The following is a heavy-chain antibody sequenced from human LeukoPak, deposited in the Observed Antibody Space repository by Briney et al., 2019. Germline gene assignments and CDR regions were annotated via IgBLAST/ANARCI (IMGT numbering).Heavy chain of an antibody. J-gene: IGHJ6*03. CDR3: ATERAGERPRPLLSYYYMDV. V-gene: IGHV3-20*04. CDR1: GFTFDDYG. CDR2: ILWSGGST. D-gene: IGHD3-16*01. Sequence: GGSLRLSCAASGFTFDDYGVSWVRQAPGKGLEWVSGILWSGGSTGYADSVKGRFTISRDNAKNSLYLQMNSLRAEDTAVYYCATERAGERPRPLLSYYYMDVWGKGTTVTISS.